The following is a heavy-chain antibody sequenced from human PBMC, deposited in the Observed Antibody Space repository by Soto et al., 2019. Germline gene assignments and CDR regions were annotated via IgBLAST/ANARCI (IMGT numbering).Heavy chain of an antibody. V-gene: IGHV3-23*01. CDR1: GFTFSIYA. J-gene: IGHJ5*02. CDR2: ISGSGGSA. CDR3: AKDQYSSGWAPSFDP. Sequence: EVQLLESGGGLVQPGGSLRLSCAASGFTFSIYAMSWVRQAPGKGLEWVSAISGSGGSAYYADSVKGRFTISRDNSKNTLYLQMNSLRAEDTAVYYCAKDQYSSGWAPSFDPCGQGTLVTVSS. D-gene: IGHD6-19*01.